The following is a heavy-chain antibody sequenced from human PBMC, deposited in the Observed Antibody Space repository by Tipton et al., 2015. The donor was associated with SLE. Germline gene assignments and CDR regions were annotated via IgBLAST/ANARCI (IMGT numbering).Heavy chain of an antibody. Sequence: QSGAEVKKPGSSVKVSCKASGGTFSSHAIHWVRQAPGQGLEWMGKIIPIFGPPNYAQKFKGRVTITADESTSTAYMELYYCARPESYFYSSYEDYVSYWGQGTLVTVSS. CDR1: GGTFSSHA. D-gene: IGHD6-19*01. J-gene: IGHJ4*02. CDR3: YEDYVSY. V-gene: IGHV1-69*15. CDR2: IIPIFGPP.